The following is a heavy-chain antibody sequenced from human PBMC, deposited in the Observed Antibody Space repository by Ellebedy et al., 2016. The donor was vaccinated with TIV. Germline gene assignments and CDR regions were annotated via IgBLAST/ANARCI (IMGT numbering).Heavy chain of an antibody. J-gene: IGHJ5*01. CDR2: IYNSRTGETST. D-gene: IGHD3-16*01. CDR3: ARMPRGVMSAESWFDS. CDR1: GDPITMYY. V-gene: IGHV4-4*09. Sequence: MPSETLSLTCTVSGDPITMYYWSWIRQPPGKGLEWIAYIYNSRTGETSTDSNPSLKSRVTISLDKSKGQLSLILTSVTAADTAMYYCARMPRGVMSAESWFDSWGQGTPVTVSS.